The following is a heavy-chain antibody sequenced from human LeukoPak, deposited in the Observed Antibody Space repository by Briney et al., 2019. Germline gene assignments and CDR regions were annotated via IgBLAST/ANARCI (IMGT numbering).Heavy chain of an antibody. J-gene: IGHJ4*02. CDR1: GGSFSGYY. V-gene: IGHV4-34*01. CDR3: APHEGDSYNFHY. D-gene: IGHD5-24*01. CDR2: INHSGST. Sequence: SETLSLTCAVYGGSFSGYYWSWIRQPPGKGLEWIGEINHSGSTNYNPSLKSRVTISVDTSKNQFSLKLSSVTAADTAVYYCAPHEGDSYNFHYWGQGTLVTVSS.